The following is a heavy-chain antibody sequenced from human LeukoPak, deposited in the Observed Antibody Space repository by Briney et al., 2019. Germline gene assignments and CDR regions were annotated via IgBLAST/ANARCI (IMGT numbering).Heavy chain of an antibody. D-gene: IGHD3-22*01. CDR1: GGSISSYY. Sequence: PSETLSLTCTVSGGSISSYYWSWIRQPPGKGLEWIGYIYYSGSTNYNPPLKSRVTISVDTSKNQFSLKLSSVTAADTAVYYCARSGNYYDSSGYYSDAFDIWGQGTMVTVSS. CDR3: ARSGNYYDSSGYYSDAFDI. CDR2: IYYSGST. J-gene: IGHJ3*02. V-gene: IGHV4-59*01.